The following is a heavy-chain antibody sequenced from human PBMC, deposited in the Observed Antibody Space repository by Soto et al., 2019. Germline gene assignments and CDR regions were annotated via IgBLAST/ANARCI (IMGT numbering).Heavy chain of an antibody. J-gene: IGHJ6*02. D-gene: IGHD2-15*01. CDR3: ASGNCGSSCLRMDV. CDR2: ISSSGHTT. CDR1: GFRFSSFA. V-gene: IGHV3-23*01. Sequence: GSLKISCAASGFRFSSFAMNWVRQAPGKGLEWVAGISSSGHTTYYADSVKGRFTISRDNSKNTLFLQVSSLRAEDTAVYYCASGNCGSSCLRMDVWGQGTTVTVSS.